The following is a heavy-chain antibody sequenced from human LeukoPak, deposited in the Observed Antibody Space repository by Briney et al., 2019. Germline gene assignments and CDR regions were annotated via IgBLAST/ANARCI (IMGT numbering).Heavy chain of an antibody. D-gene: IGHD2-2*01. CDR3: ARAPAGVRFCFDY. J-gene: IGHJ4*02. CDR2: ISYSGST. CDR1: GGSISSGASY. V-gene: IGHV4-31*03. Sequence: SQTLSLTCTVSGGSISSGASYWSWIRQHPGKGLEWIGYISYSGSTYYNPSLKSRVTISVDTSKNQFSLNLSSVTAADTAVYYYARAPAGVRFCFDYWGQGTLVTVSS.